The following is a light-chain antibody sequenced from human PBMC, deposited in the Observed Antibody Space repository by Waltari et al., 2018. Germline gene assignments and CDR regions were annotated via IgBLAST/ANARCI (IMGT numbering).Light chain of an antibody. V-gene: IGKV1-5*03. J-gene: IGKJ1*01. Sequence: DIQMTQSPSTLSASVGDKVTITCRASQRINNWLAWYQLKQGRPPKLLIYDVSTLDSGVPSRFSGSGSESDFTLTISSLQPDDFGTYYCQQYNSFSGSFGQGTKVEVK. CDR1: QRINNW. CDR3: QQYNSFSGS. CDR2: DVS.